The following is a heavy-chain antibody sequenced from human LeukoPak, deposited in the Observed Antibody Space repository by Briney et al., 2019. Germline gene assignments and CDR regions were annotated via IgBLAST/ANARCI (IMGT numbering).Heavy chain of an antibody. D-gene: IGHD6-25*01. CDR1: GFTFSSYW. CDR3: ARGGRDWFDP. V-gene: IGHV4-59*01. CDR2: IYYTGST. J-gene: IGHJ5*02. Sequence: GSLRLSCAASGFTFSSYWMSWVRQAPGRGLEWIGYIYYTGSTDYNPSLKSRVTISVDTSKNQFSLKLSSVTAADTAVYYCARGGRDWFDPWGQGTLVTVSS.